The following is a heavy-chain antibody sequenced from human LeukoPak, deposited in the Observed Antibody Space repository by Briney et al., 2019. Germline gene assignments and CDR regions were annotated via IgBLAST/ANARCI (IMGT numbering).Heavy chain of an antibody. D-gene: IGHD5-12*01. CDR3: ARLADGDIVADY. CDR1: GGSISSYY. V-gene: IGHV4-59*12. Sequence: SETLSLTCTVSGGSISSYYWSWIRQPPGKGLEWIGYIYYSGSTNYNPSLKSRVTISVDTSKNQFSLKLSSVTAADTAVYYCARLADGDIVADYWGQGTLVTVSS. J-gene: IGHJ4*02. CDR2: IYYSGST.